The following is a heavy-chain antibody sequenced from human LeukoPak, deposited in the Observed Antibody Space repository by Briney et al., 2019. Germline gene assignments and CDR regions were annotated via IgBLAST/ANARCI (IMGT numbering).Heavy chain of an antibody. V-gene: IGHV3-15*01. J-gene: IGHJ4*02. CDR2: INSKTDGGTI. D-gene: IGHD2-2*01. Sequence: GGSLRLYCAASGFTFSNAWMSWVRQAPGKGLEWVGRINSKTDGGTIDYAAPVKGRFTISRDDSKNTLYLQMNSLKTEDTAVYYCSTLGCSSTTCPDYWGQGTLVTVSS. CDR1: GFTFSNAW. CDR3: STLGCSSTTCPDY.